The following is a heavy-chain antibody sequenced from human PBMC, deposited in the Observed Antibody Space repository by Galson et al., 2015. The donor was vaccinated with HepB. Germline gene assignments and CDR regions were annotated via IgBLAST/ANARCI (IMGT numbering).Heavy chain of an antibody. V-gene: IGHV4-34*01. Sequence: SETLSLTCTVSGGSFSGYFWSWIRQPPGKGLEWIGEINQSGSTNYNPSLKSRVTISVHTSKNQFSLKLISVIAADTALYYCASGSDSSGYYHDWGQGTLVTVSS. D-gene: IGHD3-22*01. CDR3: ASGSDSSGYYHD. CDR1: GGSFSGYF. J-gene: IGHJ4*02. CDR2: INQSGST.